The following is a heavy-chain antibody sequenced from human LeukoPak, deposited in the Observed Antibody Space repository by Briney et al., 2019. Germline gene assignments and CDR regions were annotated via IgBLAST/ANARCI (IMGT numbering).Heavy chain of an antibody. J-gene: IGHJ4*02. D-gene: IGHD2-21*01. CDR1: GFTFSSYG. Sequence: SGGSLRLSCAASGFTFSSYGMHWVRQAPGKGLEWVAVISYDGSNKYYADSVKGRFTISRDNSKNTLYLQMNSLRAEDTAVYYCAHGGDFDYWGQGTLVTVSS. CDR3: AHGGDFDY. CDR2: ISYDGSNK. V-gene: IGHV3-30*03.